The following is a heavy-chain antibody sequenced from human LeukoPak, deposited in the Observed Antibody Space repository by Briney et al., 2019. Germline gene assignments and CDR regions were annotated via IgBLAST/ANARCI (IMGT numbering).Heavy chain of an antibody. CDR3: ARDPTTVVTLPYYFDF. D-gene: IGHD4-23*01. V-gene: IGHV4-34*01. CDR1: GGSFSGSH. Sequence: SETLSLTCAVHGGSFSGSHWNWLRQSPEKGLEWLGEINDRGRTNYNPSLKSRVTLSVDTSKKQFSLKLSSVTAADTAVYFCARDPTTVVTLPYYFDFWGQGTQVTVSS. CDR2: INDRGRT. J-gene: IGHJ4*02.